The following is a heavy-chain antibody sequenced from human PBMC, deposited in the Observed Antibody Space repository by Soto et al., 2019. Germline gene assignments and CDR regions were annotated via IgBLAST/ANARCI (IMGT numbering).Heavy chain of an antibody. CDR2: MNPNSGNT. V-gene: IGHV1-8*01. CDR3: AKGSRRGYCSDTTCYTINY. J-gene: IGHJ4*02. Sequence: ASVKVSCKTSGYTFTSYDVNWVRQATGQGLEWMGWMNPNSGNTGYARKFQGRVTMTTNTSISTAYMELSSLTSDDTAIYYCAKGSRRGYCSDTTCYTINYWGQGTLVTVSS. D-gene: IGHD2-2*02. CDR1: GYTFTSYD.